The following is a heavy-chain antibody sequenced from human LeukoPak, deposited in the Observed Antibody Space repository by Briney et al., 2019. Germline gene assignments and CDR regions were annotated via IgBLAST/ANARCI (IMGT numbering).Heavy chain of an antibody. CDR2: INPNSGGT. CDR3: ARDSYSSGSNGDFDY. CDR1: GYTFTGYY. D-gene: IGHD6-19*01. J-gene: IGHJ4*02. V-gene: IGHV1-2*02. Sequence: GASVKVSCKASGYTFTGYYMHWVRQAPGQGLEWMGWINPNSGGTNYAQKFQGRVTMTRDTSISTAYMELSRLRSDGTAVYYCARDSYSSGSNGDFDYWGQGTLVTVSS.